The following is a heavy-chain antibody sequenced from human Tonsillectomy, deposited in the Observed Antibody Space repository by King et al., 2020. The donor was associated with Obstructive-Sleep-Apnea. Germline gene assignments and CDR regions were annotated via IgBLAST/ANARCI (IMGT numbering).Heavy chain of an antibody. Sequence: VQLVESGGVVVQPGGSLRLSCAGSGFTFDDYAMHWVRQAPGKGLEWVSLISWDGGSTYYADSVKGRFTITRDNNKNTLYLQMNGLRAEDTALYYCAKDSEATIPHYFDYWGQGTLVTVSS. J-gene: IGHJ4*02. V-gene: IGHV3-43D*03. CDR1: GFTFDDYA. D-gene: IGHD5-24*01. CDR3: AKDSEATIPHYFDY. CDR2: ISWDGGST.